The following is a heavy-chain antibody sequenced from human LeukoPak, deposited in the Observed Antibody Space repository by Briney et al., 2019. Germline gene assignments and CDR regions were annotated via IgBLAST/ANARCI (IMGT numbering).Heavy chain of an antibody. CDR3: ARDSDSSGWYEGATFDY. CDR2: INPSGGST. J-gene: IGHJ4*02. CDR1: GYTFTSYY. V-gene: IGHV1-46*01. Sequence: ASVKVSCKASGYTFTSYYMHWVRQAPGQGLEWMGIINPSGGSTSYAQKFQGRVTMTRDTSTSTAYMELSRLRSDDTAVYYCARDSDSSGWYEGATFDYWGQGTLVTVSS. D-gene: IGHD6-19*01.